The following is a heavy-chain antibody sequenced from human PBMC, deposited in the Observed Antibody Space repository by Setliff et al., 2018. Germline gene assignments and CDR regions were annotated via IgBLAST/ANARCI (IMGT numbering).Heavy chain of an antibody. V-gene: IGHV4-39*01. CDR3: ARLPNYVWGSPVDY. Sequence: LSLTCTVSGASITNINYYWGLIRQPPGKGLEWIGSIFYSGRTFCNPSLKSRVTISVDTSKNQFSLTLSSVTAADTAVYYCARLPNYVWGSPVDYWGQGTLVTVSS. J-gene: IGHJ4*02. D-gene: IGHD3-16*01. CDR2: IFYSGRT. CDR1: GASITNINYY.